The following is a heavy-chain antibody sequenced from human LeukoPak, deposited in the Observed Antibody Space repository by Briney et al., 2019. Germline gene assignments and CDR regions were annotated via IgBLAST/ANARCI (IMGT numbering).Heavy chain of an antibody. D-gene: IGHD2-21*02. J-gene: IGHJ3*02. CDR3: ARDVVTVAFVI. V-gene: IGHV1-69*04. CDR2: IIPILGIA. CDR1: GGTFSSYA. Sequence: GASVKVSCKASGGTFSSYAISWVRQAPGQGLEWMGRIIPILGIANYAQKFQGRVTITADKSTSTAYMELSSLRSEDTAVYYCARDVVTVAFVIWGQGTMVTVSS.